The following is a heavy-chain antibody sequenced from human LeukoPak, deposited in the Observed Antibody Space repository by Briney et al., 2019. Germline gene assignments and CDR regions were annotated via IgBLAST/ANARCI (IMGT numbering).Heavy chain of an antibody. J-gene: IGHJ3*02. Sequence: SETLSLTCTVSGGFISSYYWSWIRQPPGRGLEWIGYIYYSGSSNYNPSLKSRVTISVDTSKNQFSLKLSSATAADTAVYYCAREPQYYYGSGAVAFDIWGQGTMVTVSS. D-gene: IGHD3-10*01. CDR2: IYYSGSS. V-gene: IGHV4-59*01. CDR1: GGFISSYY. CDR3: AREPQYYYGSGAVAFDI.